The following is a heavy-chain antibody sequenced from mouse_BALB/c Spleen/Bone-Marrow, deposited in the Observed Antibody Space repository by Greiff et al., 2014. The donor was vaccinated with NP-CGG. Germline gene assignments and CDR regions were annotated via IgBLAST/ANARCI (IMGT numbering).Heavy chain of an antibody. CDR2: IDPENGNT. CDR3: APYYYGRWFTY. J-gene: IGHJ3*01. Sequence: VQLQQPGAELVKPGASVKLSCTAPGFNIKDPYMHWVKQRPEQGLEWIGRIDPENGNTKYDPKFQGKATITADTSSNTAYLQLSSLTSEDTAVYYCAPYYYGRWFTYWGQGTLVTVSA. V-gene: IGHV14-3*02. CDR1: GFNIKDPY. D-gene: IGHD1-1*01.